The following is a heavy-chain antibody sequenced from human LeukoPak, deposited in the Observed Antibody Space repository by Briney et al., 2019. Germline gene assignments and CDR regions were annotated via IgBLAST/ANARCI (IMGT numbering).Heavy chain of an antibody. V-gene: IGHV4-31*03. Sequence: SETLSLTCTVSGGSISSGGYYWSWIRQHPGKGLEWIGYIYYSGSTYYNPSLKSRVTISADTSKNQFSLKLSSVTAADTAVNYCARARSAAGNFDYWGQGTLVTVSS. CDR2: IYYSGST. J-gene: IGHJ4*02. CDR1: GGSISSGGYY. D-gene: IGHD6-13*01. CDR3: ARARSAAGNFDY.